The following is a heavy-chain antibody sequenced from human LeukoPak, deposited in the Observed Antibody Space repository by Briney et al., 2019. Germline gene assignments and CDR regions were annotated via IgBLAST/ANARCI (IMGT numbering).Heavy chain of an antibody. V-gene: IGHV4-34*01. CDR3: ARRIVVVTSIQRYFDL. CDR2: INHSGST. Sequence: SETLSLTCAVYGGSFSGYYWSWIRQPPGKGLEWIGEINHSGSTNYNPSLKSRVNISVDTSKNQFSLKLSSVTAADTAVYYCARRIVVVTSIQRYFDLWGRGTLVTVSS. J-gene: IGHJ2*01. CDR1: GGSFSGYY. D-gene: IGHD2-21*02.